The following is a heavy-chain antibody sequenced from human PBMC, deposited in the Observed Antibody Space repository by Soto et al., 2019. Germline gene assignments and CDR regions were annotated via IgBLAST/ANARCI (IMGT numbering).Heavy chain of an antibody. CDR2: IYPGDSDT. V-gene: IGHV5-51*01. D-gene: IGHD2-21*02. Sequence: PGESLKISCQCSGYSFTSYWIGWVRQMPGKGLEWMGIIYPGDSDTRYSPSFQGQVTISADKSISTAYLQWSSLKASDTAMYYCATRAYCGGDCYSMVFDIWGQGTMVTVSS. J-gene: IGHJ3*02. CDR1: GYSFTSYW. CDR3: ATRAYCGGDCYSMVFDI.